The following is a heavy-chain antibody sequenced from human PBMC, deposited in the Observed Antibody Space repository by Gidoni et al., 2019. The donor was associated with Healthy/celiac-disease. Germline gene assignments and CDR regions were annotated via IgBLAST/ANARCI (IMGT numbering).Heavy chain of an antibody. CDR3: ARGHLPYTSAMVAY. D-gene: IGHD5-18*01. J-gene: IGHJ4*02. CDR2: IYYSGST. V-gene: IGHV4-59*01. CDR1: GGSISSYY. Sequence: QVQLQESGQGLVKPSETLSLTCTGPGGSISSYYWSWIRQPPGKGLEWIGYIYYSGSTNYHPSLQSRVTISVDTSKNQFSLKLSSVTAADTAVYYCARGHLPYTSAMVAYWGQGTLVTVSS.